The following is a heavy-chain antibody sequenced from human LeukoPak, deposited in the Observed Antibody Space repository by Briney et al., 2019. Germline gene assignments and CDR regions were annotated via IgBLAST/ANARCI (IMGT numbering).Heavy chain of an antibody. D-gene: IGHD3-3*01. Sequence: MTGGSLRLSCAASGFTFSSYSMNWVRQAPGKGLEWVSSISSSSSYIYYADSVKGRFTISRDNAKNSLYLQMNSLRAEDTAVYYCARDFTRYDFWSGEFASYWGQGTLVTASP. CDR3: ARDFTRYDFWSGEFASY. CDR2: ISSSSSYI. J-gene: IGHJ4*02. CDR1: GFTFSSYS. V-gene: IGHV3-21*01.